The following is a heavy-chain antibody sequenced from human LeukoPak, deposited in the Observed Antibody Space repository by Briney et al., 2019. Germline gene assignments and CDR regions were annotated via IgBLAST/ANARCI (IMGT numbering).Heavy chain of an antibody. CDR1: GFTFSSYS. V-gene: IGHV3-21*01. D-gene: IGHD1-26*01. CDR2: ISSSSSYI. Sequence: GGSLRLSCAASGFTFSSYSMNWVRQAPGKGLEWVSSISSSSSYIYYADSVKGRFTISRDNAKNSLYLQMNSLRAEDTAVYYCGTHVGDSGNHGSVVATYYWGQGTLVTVSS. CDR3: GTHVGDSGNHGSVVATYY. J-gene: IGHJ4*02.